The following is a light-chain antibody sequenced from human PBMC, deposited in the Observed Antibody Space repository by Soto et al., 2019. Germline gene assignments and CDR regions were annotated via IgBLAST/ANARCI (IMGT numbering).Light chain of an antibody. CDR3: QQYGSSRGWT. CDR1: QSVSSSY. CDR2: GAS. Sequence: EIVLTQSPGTLSLSPGERATLSCRPSQSVSSSYLAWYQQKPGQAPRLLIYGASSRATGIPDRFSGSGSGTDFTLTISRLEPEDFAVYYCQQYGSSRGWTFGQGTKVDIK. V-gene: IGKV3-20*01. J-gene: IGKJ1*01.